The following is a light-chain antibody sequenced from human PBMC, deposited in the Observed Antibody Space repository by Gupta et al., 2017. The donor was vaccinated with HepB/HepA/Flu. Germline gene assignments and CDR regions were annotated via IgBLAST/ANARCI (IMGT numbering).Light chain of an antibody. CDR3: SQTLEIPLT. J-gene: IGKJ4*01. Sequence: DIVMTQSPLSLPVTPGEPASISCRSSQSLLYTNGYHYLDWYLQRPGHSPQLLIYLASHRASGVPDRFSGSASVTDFTLEISKVEAEDVGIYYCSQTLEIPLTFGGGTKVEIK. CDR1: QSLLYTNGYHY. V-gene: IGKV2-28*01. CDR2: LAS.